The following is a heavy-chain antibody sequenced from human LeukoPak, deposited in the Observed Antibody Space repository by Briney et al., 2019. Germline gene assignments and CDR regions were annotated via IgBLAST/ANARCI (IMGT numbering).Heavy chain of an antibody. CDR3: ARESSVQPPPGVFDY. Sequence: GGSLRLSCAASGFTFSSYAMHWVRQAPGKGLEWVAVISYDGSNKYYADSVKGRFTISRDNSKNTLYLQMNSLRAEDTAVYYCARESSVQPPPGVFDYWGQGTLVTVSS. CDR1: GFTFSSYA. J-gene: IGHJ4*02. V-gene: IGHV3-30-3*01. CDR2: ISYDGSNK. D-gene: IGHD2-2*01.